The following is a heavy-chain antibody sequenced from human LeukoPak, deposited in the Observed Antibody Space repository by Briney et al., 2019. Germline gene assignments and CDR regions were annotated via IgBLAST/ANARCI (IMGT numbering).Heavy chain of an antibody. CDR2: VNPDTGNT. CDR3: ARDRLPSMVRGLLVRGWFDP. CDR1: GYSFTTFH. V-gene: IGHV1-8*03. J-gene: IGHJ5*02. Sequence: ASVKVSCKAAGYSFTTFHINWVRQAPGQGPEWMGWVNPDTGNTGFAQKFQGRVTITQNSSVTTVYMELGSLRSEDTAVYYCARDRLPSMVRGLLVRGWFDPWGQGTLVTVSS. D-gene: IGHD3-10*01.